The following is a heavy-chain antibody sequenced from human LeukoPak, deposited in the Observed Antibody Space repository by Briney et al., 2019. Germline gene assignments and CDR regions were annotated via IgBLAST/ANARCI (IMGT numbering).Heavy chain of an antibody. CDR1: GFTFSRYS. CDR2: ISYDGSSE. V-gene: IGHV3-30-3*01. CDR3: ARRERWEYKPTEYYYYMDV. D-gene: IGHD1-26*01. J-gene: IGHJ6*03. Sequence: GRSLRLSCAASGFTFSRYSIHWVRQAPGKGLEWVAVISYDGSSEYYADSVKGRFTISRDNAKNSLYLQMNSLRAEDTAVYYCARRERWEYKPTEYYYYMDVWGKGTTVTVSS.